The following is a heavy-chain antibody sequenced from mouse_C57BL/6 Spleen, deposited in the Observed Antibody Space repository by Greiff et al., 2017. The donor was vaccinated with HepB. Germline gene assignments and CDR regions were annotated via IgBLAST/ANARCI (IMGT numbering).Heavy chain of an antibody. J-gene: IGHJ4*01. CDR3: ARGGTTVVAPYAMDY. D-gene: IGHD1-1*01. CDR2: IDPSDSYT. Sequence: QVQLQQPGAELVKPGASVKLSCKASGYTFTSYWMQWVKQRPGQGLEWIGEIDPSDSYTNYNQKFKGKATLTVDTSSSTAYMQLSSLTSEDSAVYYCARGGTTVVAPYAMDYWGQGTSVTVSS. V-gene: IGHV1-50*01. CDR1: GYTFTSYW.